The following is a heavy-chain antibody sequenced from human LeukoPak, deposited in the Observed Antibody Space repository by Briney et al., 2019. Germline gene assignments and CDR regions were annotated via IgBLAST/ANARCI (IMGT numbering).Heavy chain of an antibody. J-gene: IGHJ5*02. CDR2: IYTSGST. D-gene: IGHD6-19*01. CDR3: ARAANREYSSGWARGNWFDP. V-gene: IGHV4-4*07. CDR1: GGSISSYY. Sequence: PSETLSLTCTVSGGSISSYYWSWIRQPAGKGLEWIGRIYTSGSTNYNPFLKSRVTMSVDTSKNQFSLKLSSVTAADTAVYYCARAANREYSSGWARGNWFDPWGQGTLVTVSS.